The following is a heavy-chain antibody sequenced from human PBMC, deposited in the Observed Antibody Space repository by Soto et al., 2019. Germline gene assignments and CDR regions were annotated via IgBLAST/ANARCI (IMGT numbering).Heavy chain of an antibody. CDR3: AREWEPDAFDI. J-gene: IGHJ3*02. D-gene: IGHD1-26*01. V-gene: IGHV3-48*01. Sequence: SGGSLRLSCAASEFTFSDYIMNWVRQAPGKGLEWVSYISSTSSTIYYADSVKGRFTISRDNAKNSLYLQMNSLRAEDTAVYYCAREWEPDAFDIWGQGTMVTVSS. CDR1: EFTFSDYI. CDR2: ISSTSSTI.